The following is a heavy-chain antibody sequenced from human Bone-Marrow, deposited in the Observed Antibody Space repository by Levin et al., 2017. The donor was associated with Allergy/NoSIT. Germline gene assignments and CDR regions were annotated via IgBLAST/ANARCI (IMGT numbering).Heavy chain of an antibody. CDR3: AHRLLESGNWQSGYFDY. J-gene: IGHJ4*02. CDR2: IYWDDDK. Sequence: SGPTLVKPTQTLALTCTFSGFSLTTNPLGVGWIRQPPGKALEWLAVIYWDDDKRYNPSLRSRLTITKYTSKNQVVLTMIDMDPVDTATYYCAHRLLESGNWQSGYFDYWGQGTLVTVSS. CDR1: GFSLTTNPLG. V-gene: IGHV2-5*02. D-gene: IGHD1-1*01.